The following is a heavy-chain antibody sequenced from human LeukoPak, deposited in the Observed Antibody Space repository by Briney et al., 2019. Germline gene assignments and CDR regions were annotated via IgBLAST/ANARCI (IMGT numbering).Heavy chain of an antibody. Sequence: ASVKVSCKASGGTFSSYAISWVRQAPGQGLEWMGRIIPILGIANYAQKFQGRVTITADKSTSTAYMELSSLRSEDTAVYYCATYRRWEDGAFDIWGQGTMVTVSS. CDR3: ATYRRWEDGAFDI. J-gene: IGHJ3*02. CDR2: IIPILGIA. CDR1: GGTFSSYA. D-gene: IGHD1-26*01. V-gene: IGHV1-69*04.